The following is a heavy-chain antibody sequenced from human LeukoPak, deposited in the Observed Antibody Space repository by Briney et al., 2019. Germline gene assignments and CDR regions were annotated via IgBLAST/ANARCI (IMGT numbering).Heavy chain of an antibody. V-gene: IGHV3-74*01. CDR2: INTDGRST. D-gene: IGHD5/OR15-5a*01. CDR1: GFTFRTYW. Sequence: GGSLRLSCAASGFTFRTYWMHWVRQAPGKGLVWVSRINTDGRSTSYADSVKGRFTVSRDNSKDTLYLQMNSLRADDTAVYYCAVKLYEGYFDYWGQGTLVTVSS. J-gene: IGHJ4*02. CDR3: AVKLYEGYFDY.